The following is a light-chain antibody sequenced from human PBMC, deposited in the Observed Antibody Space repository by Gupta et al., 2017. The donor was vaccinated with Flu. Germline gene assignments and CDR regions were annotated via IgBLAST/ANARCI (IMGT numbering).Light chain of an antibody. CDR2: DDT. CDR1: NLGGKS. CDR3: QVWDTSGGLAV. Sequence: GQAATITGGGSNLGGKSVHWYQQWPGQAPLLVIYDDTDRPSGIPERISGSHSGNTATLTISRVEAGDEADYFCQVWDTSGGLAVFGGGTKLTVL. J-gene: IGLJ2*01. V-gene: IGLV3-21*01.